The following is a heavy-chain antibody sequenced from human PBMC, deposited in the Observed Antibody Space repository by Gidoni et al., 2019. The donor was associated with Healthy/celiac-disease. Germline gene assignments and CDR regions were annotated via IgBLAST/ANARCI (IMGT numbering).Heavy chain of an antibody. CDR2: ISGSGGST. CDR1: GFTFSSYA. Sequence: EVQLLESGGGLVQPGGSLRLSCAASGFTFSSYAMSWVRQAPGKGLGWGSAISGSGGSTYYADSVKGRFTISRDNSKNTLYLQMNSLRAEDTAVYYCAKDQQSSGHEYWGQGTLVTVSS. CDR3: AKDQQSSGHEY. J-gene: IGHJ4*02. D-gene: IGHD6-25*01. V-gene: IGHV3-23*01.